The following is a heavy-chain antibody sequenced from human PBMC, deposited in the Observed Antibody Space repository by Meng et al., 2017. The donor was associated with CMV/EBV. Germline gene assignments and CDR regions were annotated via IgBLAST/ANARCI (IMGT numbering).Heavy chain of an antibody. J-gene: IGHJ4*02. Sequence: GESLKISCAASGFTFSSYAMHWVRQAPGKGLEWVAVISYDGSNKYYADSVKGRFTISRDNSKNTPYLQMNSLRAEDTAVYYCARDRRSRNIAARGPDYWGQGTLVTVSS. CDR1: GFTFSSYA. CDR2: ISYDGSNK. CDR3: ARDRRSRNIAARGPDY. D-gene: IGHD6-6*01. V-gene: IGHV3-30-3*01.